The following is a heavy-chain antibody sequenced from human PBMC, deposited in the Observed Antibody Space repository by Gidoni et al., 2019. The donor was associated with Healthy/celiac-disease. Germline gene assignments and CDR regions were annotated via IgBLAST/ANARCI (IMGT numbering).Heavy chain of an antibody. V-gene: IGHV3-30-3*01. CDR1: GFTFSSYA. J-gene: IGHJ6*02. Sequence: QVQLVESGGGVVQPGRSLRLSCAPSGFTFSSYAMHWVRPAPGKGLEWVAVISYDGSNKYYADSVKGRFTISRDNSKNTLYLQMNSLRAEDTAVYYCARDKFSSSGVGMDVWGQGTTVTVSS. D-gene: IGHD6-6*01. CDR3: ARDKFSSSGVGMDV. CDR2: ISYDGSNK.